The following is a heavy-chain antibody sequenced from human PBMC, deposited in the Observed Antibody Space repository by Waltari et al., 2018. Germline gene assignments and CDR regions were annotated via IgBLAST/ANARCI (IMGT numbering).Heavy chain of an antibody. CDR2: ISFSGTT. D-gene: IGHD2-21*02. CDR1: GASITISGNY. V-gene: IGHV4-31*03. J-gene: IGHJ4*02. Sequence: QVQLQESGPGLVKPSQPLSLTRTVSGASITISGNYWTGIRHHPGRGLEWIGYISFSGTTYCSPSRRSRLTISIDTSKNHFSLNLNSLTAADTAVYFCAKETAFTLDSWGQGTLVTVSS. CDR3: AKETAFTLDS.